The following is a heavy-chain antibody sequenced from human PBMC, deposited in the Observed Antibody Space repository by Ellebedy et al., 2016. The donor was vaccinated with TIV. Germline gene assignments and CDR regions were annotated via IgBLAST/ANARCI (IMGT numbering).Heavy chain of an antibody. V-gene: IGHV1-18*04. CDR2: ISAYNGNT. J-gene: IGHJ6*02. CDR1: GYTFTSYG. CDR3: ARDLMGSGWPSNYYYGMDV. D-gene: IGHD6-19*01. Sequence: ASVKVSCKASGYTFTSYGISWVRQAPGHGLEWMGWISAYNGNTNYAQKFQGRVTMTRDTSTSTVYMELSSLRSEDTAVYYCARDLMGSGWPSNYYYGMDVWGQGTTVTVSS.